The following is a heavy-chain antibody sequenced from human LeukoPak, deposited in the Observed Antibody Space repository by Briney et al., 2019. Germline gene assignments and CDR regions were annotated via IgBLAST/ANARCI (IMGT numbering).Heavy chain of an antibody. CDR3: ASGEQHPYYYYGMDV. J-gene: IGHJ6*02. CDR1: GGTFSSYA. V-gene: IGHV1-69*13. D-gene: IGHD6-13*01. CDR2: IIPIFGTA. Sequence: ASVKVSCKASGGTFSSYAISWVRQAPGQGLEWTGGIIPIFGTANYAQKFQGRVTITADESTSTAYMELSSLRSEDKAVYYCASGEQHPYYYYGMDVWGQGTTVTVSS.